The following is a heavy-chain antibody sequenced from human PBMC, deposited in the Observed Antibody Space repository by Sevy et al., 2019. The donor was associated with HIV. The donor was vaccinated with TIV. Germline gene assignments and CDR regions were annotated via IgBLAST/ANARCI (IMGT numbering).Heavy chain of an antibody. CDR1: GFTFSYYN. CDR2: ISSGSSYV. CDR3: ASPLHYYDSPSAY. D-gene: IGHD3-22*01. Sequence: GGSLRLSCAASGFTFSYYNMNWVRQAPGKGLEWVSSISSGSSYVYHADSVKGRFTISRDNAKNSLYLQMNSVRTEDTAVYYCASPLHYYDSPSAYWGQGTQVTVSS. J-gene: IGHJ4*02. V-gene: IGHV3-21*01.